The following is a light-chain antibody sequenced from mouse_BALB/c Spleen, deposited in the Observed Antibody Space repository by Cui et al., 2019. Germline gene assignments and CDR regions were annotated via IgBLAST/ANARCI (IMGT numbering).Light chain of an antibody. CDR1: SSVSY. J-gene: IGKJ1*01. V-gene: IGKV4-90*01. CDR3: QQRSSS. Sequence: EILLTQSPAIIAASPGEKVTITCSASSSVSYMNWYQQKPGSSPKIWIYGISNLASGVPARFSGSGSGTSFSFTINSMEAEDVATYYCQQRSSSFGGGTKLEIK. CDR2: GIS.